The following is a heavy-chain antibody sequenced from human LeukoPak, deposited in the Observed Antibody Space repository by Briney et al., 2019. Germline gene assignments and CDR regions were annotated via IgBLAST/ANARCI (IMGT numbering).Heavy chain of an antibody. Sequence: SETLPLTCTVSGGSISSSSYYWGWIRQPPGKGLEWIGRIYTSGSTNYNPSLKSRVTISVDTSKNQFSLKLSSVTAADTAVYYCSRLDYYYCYMDVWGKGTTVTVSS. CDR2: IYTSGST. CDR3: SRLDYYYCYMDV. CDR1: GGSISSSSYY. J-gene: IGHJ6*03. V-gene: IGHV4-39*07.